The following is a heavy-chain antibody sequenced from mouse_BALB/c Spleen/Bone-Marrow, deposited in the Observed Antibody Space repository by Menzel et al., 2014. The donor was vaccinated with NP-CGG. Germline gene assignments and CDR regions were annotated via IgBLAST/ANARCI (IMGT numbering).Heavy chain of an antibody. CDR1: GFNIKDTY. CDR2: IDPANGNT. V-gene: IGHV14-3*02. J-gene: IGHJ2*01. CDR3: TRYDYGVYFDY. Sequence: EVQLQQSGAEVVKPGASVKLSCTASGFNIKDTYMHWVKQRPEQGLEWIGRIDPANGNTKYDPKFQDKTTITADTSSNTAYLQLSSLTSEDTAVYYCTRYDYGVYFDYWGQGTTVTVSS. D-gene: IGHD2-4*01.